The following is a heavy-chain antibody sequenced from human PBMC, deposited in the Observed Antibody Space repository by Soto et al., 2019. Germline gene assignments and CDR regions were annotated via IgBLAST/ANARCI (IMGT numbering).Heavy chain of an antibody. CDR3: ARDYDILTGPRGYYYYGMDV. CDR2: IRSYNNST. D-gene: IGHD3-9*01. CDR1: GYTFTSYG. V-gene: IGHV1-2*04. Sequence: ASVKVSCKASGYTFTSYGVNWVRQAPGQGLEWMGWIRSYNNSTNYAQKFQGWVTMTRDTSISTAYMELSRLRSDDTAVYYCARDYDILTGPRGYYYYGMDVWGQGTTVTVSS. J-gene: IGHJ6*02.